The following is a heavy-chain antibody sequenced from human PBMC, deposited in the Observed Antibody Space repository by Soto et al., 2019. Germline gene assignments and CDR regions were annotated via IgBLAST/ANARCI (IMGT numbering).Heavy chain of an antibody. D-gene: IGHD6-13*01. Sequence: PSETLSLTCTVSGGSISNSDYYWGWIRQPPGKGLEWIGSIYFTGNTYYNPSLKSRVTVSVDTSKNQFSLKLSSVTAADTAVYYCARPPVGAAAGLQGNWFDPWGQGTLVTVSS. V-gene: IGHV4-39*01. CDR1: GGSISNSDYY. CDR2: IYFTGNT. CDR3: ARPPVGAAAGLQGNWFDP. J-gene: IGHJ5*02.